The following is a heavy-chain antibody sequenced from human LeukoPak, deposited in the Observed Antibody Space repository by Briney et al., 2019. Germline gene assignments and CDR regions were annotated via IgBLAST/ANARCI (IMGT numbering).Heavy chain of an antibody. D-gene: IGHD6-6*01. CDR1: GGSISSSSYY. J-gene: IGHJ4*02. CDR3: ARGRRIAARPGSLDY. CDR2: INHSGST. V-gene: IGHV4-39*07. Sequence: SETLSLTCTVSGGSISSSSYYWGWIRQPPGKGLEWIGEINHSGSTTYNPSLKSRVTISVDTSKNQFSLNLSSVTAADTAVYYCARGRRIAARPGSLDYWGQGTLVTVSS.